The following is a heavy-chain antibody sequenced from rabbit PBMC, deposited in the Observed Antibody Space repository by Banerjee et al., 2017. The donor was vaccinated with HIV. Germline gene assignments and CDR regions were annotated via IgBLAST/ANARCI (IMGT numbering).Heavy chain of an antibody. Sequence: LEESGGGLVQPEGSLALTCTASGFDFSGYWMSWVRQAPGKGLEWIGCIYTGSGSTYYASWAKGRFTISKTSSTTVTLQMTSLTAADTATYFCARDTDGYPTYAKNLWGPGTLVTVS. D-gene: IGHD6-1*01. CDR2: IYTGSGST. CDR1: GFDFSGYW. CDR3: ARDTDGYPTYAKNL. J-gene: IGHJ4*01. V-gene: IGHV1S45*01.